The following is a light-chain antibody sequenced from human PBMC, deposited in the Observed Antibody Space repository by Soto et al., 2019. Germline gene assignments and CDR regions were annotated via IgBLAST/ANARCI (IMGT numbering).Light chain of an antibody. V-gene: IGKV3-15*01. J-gene: IGKJ2*01. CDR1: QSVRSD. Sequence: EIVMTQSPDTLSVSPGERATLSCRASQSVRSDLAWYQHKPGQAPRLLIYGASTRATGVPARFSGGGSGTQFTLIFISPHSEDHPVYYCPQYNDTPRTFGQGTKLEIQ. CDR3: PQYNDTPRT. CDR2: GAS.